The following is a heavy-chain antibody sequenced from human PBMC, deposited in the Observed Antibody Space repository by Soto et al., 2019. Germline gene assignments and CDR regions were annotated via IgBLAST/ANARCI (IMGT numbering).Heavy chain of an antibody. CDR3: ARVTPLYYYGSGSSVPNWFGP. CDR1: GGSISSGGYS. J-gene: IGHJ5*02. Sequence: SETLSLTCAVSGGSISSGGYSWSWIRQPPGKGLEWIGYIYHSGSTYYNPSLKSRVTISVDRSKNQFSLKLSSVTAADTAVYYCARVTPLYYYGSGSSVPNWFGPWGQGTLVTVSS. V-gene: IGHV4-30-2*01. CDR2: IYHSGST. D-gene: IGHD3-10*01.